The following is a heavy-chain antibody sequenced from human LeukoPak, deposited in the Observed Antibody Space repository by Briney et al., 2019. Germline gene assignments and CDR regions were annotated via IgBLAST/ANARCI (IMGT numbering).Heavy chain of an antibody. CDR3: AREASGSYYSFFLDY. D-gene: IGHD3-10*01. CDR2: INPNNGDT. CDR1: GYTFTGDY. Sequence: ASVKVSCKASGYTFTGDYVHWVRRAPGQGLEWMAWINPNNGDTNSAQKFQGRATITRDTSISTVYMELSRLTSDDTAVYYCAREASGSYYSFFLDYWGQGTLVAVSS. J-gene: IGHJ4*02. V-gene: IGHV1-2*02.